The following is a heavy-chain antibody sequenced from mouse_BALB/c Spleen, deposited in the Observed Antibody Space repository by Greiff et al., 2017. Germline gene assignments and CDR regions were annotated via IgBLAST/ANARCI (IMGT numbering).Heavy chain of an antibody. Sequence: QVQLQQPGAELVKPGASVKLSCKASGYTFTSYWMHWVKQRPGQGLEWIGEINPSNGRTNYNEKFKSKATLTVDKSSSTAYMQLSSLTSEDSAVYYCARGGFADWGQGTLVTVSA. CDR1: GYTFTSYW. J-gene: IGHJ3*01. CDR2: INPSNGRT. V-gene: IGHV1S81*02. CDR3: ARGGFAD.